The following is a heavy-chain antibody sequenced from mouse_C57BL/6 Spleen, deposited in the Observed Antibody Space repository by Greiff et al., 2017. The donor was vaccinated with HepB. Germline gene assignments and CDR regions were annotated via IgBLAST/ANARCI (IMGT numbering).Heavy chain of an antibody. Sequence: VQLQQSGPVLVKPGPSVKLSCKASGFTFTDYYMHWVKQSHGQSLEWIGIVYPSNGGNSYNQKFKGKATLTVDTSSSTAYMELNSLTSEDSAVYYCARCTTLVKGGAMAYWGQGTSVTVSA. J-gene: IGHJ4*01. V-gene: IGHV1-36*01. D-gene: IGHD1-1*01. CDR1: GFTFTDYY. CDR3: ARCTTLVKGGAMAY. CDR2: VYPSNGGN.